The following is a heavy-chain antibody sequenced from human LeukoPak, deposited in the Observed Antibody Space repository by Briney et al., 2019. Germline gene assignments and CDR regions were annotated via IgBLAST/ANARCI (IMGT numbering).Heavy chain of an antibody. D-gene: IGHD3-22*01. CDR1: GYTFTDYY. Sequence: ASVKVSCKASGYTFTDYYIHWVRQAPGQGLEWMGWINPNSGGTKYAERFQGRVTMSRDTSISTAYMELSRLTSDDTAVYYCARDYYDSSGYGAHDYWGQGTLVTVSS. J-gene: IGHJ4*02. CDR3: ARDYYDSSGYGAHDY. CDR2: INPNSGGT. V-gene: IGHV1-2*02.